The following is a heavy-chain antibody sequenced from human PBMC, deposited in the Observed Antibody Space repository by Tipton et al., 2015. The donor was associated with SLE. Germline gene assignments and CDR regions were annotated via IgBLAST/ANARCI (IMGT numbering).Heavy chain of an antibody. CDR3: ARDYYYGSVY. CDR2: ISSSGSTI. Sequence: SLRLSCAASGFTFSSYEMNWVRQAPGKGLEWVSYISSSGSTIYYADSVKGRFTISRDNSKNTLYLQMNSLRAEDTAVYYCARDYYYGSVYWGQGTLVTVSS. V-gene: IGHV3-48*03. J-gene: IGHJ4*02. D-gene: IGHD3-10*01. CDR1: GFTFSSYE.